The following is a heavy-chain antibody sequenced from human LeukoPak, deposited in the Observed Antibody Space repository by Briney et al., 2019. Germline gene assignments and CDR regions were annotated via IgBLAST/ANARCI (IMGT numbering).Heavy chain of an antibody. V-gene: IGHV1-2*02. Sequence: GASVKVSYKASGYTFTGYYMHWVRQAPGQGLEWMGWINPNSGGTNYAQKFQGRVTMTRDTSISTAYMELSRLRSDDTAVYYCARAPANYDYVWGSYREYYFDYWGQGTLVTVSS. CDR3: ARAPANYDYVWGSYREYYFDY. D-gene: IGHD3-16*02. CDR1: GYTFTGYY. J-gene: IGHJ4*02. CDR2: INPNSGGT.